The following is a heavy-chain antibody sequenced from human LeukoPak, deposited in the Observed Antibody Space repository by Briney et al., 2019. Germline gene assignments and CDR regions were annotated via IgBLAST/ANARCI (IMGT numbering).Heavy chain of an antibody. V-gene: IGHV3-23*01. CDR2: ISGSGGST. CDR1: GFTFSSYA. D-gene: IGHD3-10*01. J-gene: IGHJ6*03. CDR3: AKDGPSGYPYYYYMDV. Sequence: PGGSLRLSCAASGFTFSSYAMSWVRQAPGKGLEWVSAISGSGGSTYYADSVKGRFTISRDNSKNTLYLQMNSLRAEDTAVYYCAKDGPSGYPYYYYMDVWGKGTTVTVSS.